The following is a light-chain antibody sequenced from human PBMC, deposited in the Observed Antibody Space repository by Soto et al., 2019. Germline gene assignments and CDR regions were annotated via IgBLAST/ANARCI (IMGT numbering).Light chain of an antibody. CDR2: GAS. CDR1: QSVSSSY. Sequence: EIVLTQSPGTLSLSPGKRATLSCRASQSVSSSYLAWYQQKPGQAPRLLIFGASSRATGIPDRFSGSGSGTDFTLTIRRLEPEDFAVYYCQRYGSSPSWTFGQGTKVEIK. J-gene: IGKJ1*01. CDR3: QRYGSSPSWT. V-gene: IGKV3-20*01.